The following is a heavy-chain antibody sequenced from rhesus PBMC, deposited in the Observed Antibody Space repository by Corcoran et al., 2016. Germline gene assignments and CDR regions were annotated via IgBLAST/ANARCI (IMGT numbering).Heavy chain of an antibody. Sequence: QVQLQESGPGVVKPSETLSLTCAVSGGTISSGYYYWSWIRQPPGKGLEWIGGIYSNIESTNYNPTLKSLVTISKDPPKNQFSLRVSSVTATDTAVYYCARDLIGSGWYGDRFDVWGPGVLVTVSS. CDR1: GGTISSGYYY. CDR3: ARDLIGSGWYGDRFDV. CDR2: IYSNIEST. D-gene: IGHD6-31*01. J-gene: IGHJ5-1*01. V-gene: IGHV4S12*01.